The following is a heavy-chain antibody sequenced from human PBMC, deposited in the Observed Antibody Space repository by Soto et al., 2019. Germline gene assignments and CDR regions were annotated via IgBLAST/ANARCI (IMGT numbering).Heavy chain of an antibody. J-gene: IGHJ5*02. CDR3: ARAYYDFWSAYLNWFDP. Sequence: SETLSLTCAVYGGSFSGYYWSWIRQPPGKGLEWIGEINHSGSTNYNPSLKSRVTISVDTSKNQFSLKLSSVTAADTAVYYCARAYYDFWSAYLNWFDPWGQGTLVTVSS. CDR2: INHSGST. CDR1: GGSFSGYY. D-gene: IGHD3-3*01. V-gene: IGHV4-34*01.